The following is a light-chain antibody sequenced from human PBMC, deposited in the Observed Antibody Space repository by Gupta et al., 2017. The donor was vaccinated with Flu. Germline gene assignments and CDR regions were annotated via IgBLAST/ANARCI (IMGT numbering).Light chain of an antibody. CDR1: NSNIGSNY. V-gene: IGLV1-47*01. CDR2: RSD. Sequence: SVLTQPPSTSRTPGQRVTISCSGSNSNIGSNYVFWYQQLPGTAPKLLIYRSDQRPSGIPDRFSGSKSGTSAALAISGLRAEDEATYYCAAWDDSRSGVVFGGGTKLTVL. CDR3: AAWDDSRSGVV. J-gene: IGLJ2*01.